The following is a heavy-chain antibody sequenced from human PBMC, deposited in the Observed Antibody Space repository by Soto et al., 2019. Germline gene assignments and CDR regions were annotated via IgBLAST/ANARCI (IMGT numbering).Heavy chain of an antibody. CDR2: LNPNSGKT. D-gene: IGHD4-17*01. J-gene: IGHJ4*02. Sequence: QVQLVQSGAEVKKPGASVKVSCKASGYTFTSYDINWVRQATGQGLEWMGWLNPNSGKTGYAQTFQGRVPMTSNTSISTAYMDLSSLRSEDTAVYYCARLADDYGDYDRFDYWGQGTLVTVTS. CDR3: ARLADDYGDYDRFDY. V-gene: IGHV1-8*01. CDR1: GYTFTSYD.